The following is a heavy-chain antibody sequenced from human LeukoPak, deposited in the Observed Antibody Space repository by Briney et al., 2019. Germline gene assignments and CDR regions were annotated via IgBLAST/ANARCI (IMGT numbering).Heavy chain of an antibody. J-gene: IGHJ6*03. CDR1: GGSISSSSYY. Sequence: SETLSLTCTVSGGSISSSSYYWGWIRQPPGKGLEWIGEMNHSGGTNYNPSLKSRVTISVDTSKNQFSLKLSSVTAADTAVYYCAGGKKRSGCSTPSCYASSYYYYYMDVWGKGTTVTVSS. V-gene: IGHV4-39*07. D-gene: IGHD2-2*01. CDR3: AGGKKRSGCSTPSCYASSYYYYYMDV. CDR2: MNHSGGT.